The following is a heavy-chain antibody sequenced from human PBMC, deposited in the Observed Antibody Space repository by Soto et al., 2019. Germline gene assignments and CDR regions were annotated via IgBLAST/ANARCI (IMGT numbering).Heavy chain of an antibody. V-gene: IGHV1-8*01. CDR2: MNPNSGNT. J-gene: IGHJ6*03. D-gene: IGHD3-3*01. CDR1: GYTFTSYD. Sequence: ASVKVSCKASGYTFTSYDINWVRQATGQGLEWMGWMNPNSGNTGYAQKFQGRVTMTRNTSISTAYMELSSLRSEDTAVYYCARTALSYYDFWSGYFAYYYYYYMDVWGKGTTVTVSS. CDR3: ARTALSYYDFWSGYFAYYYYYYMDV.